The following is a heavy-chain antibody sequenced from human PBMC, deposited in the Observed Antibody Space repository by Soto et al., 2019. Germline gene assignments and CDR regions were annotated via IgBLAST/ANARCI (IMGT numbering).Heavy chain of an antibody. Sequence: SLRLSCAASVLTFSSYGMQGIRPSPGKVLELVAIISHDGSNKYYADSVKGRFTISSDNSKNWLYLQMNSLRAEATDVYYCAQDITNGNDEGCFDYWGLGT. CDR2: ISHDGSNK. CDR3: AQDITNGNDEGCFDY. V-gene: IGHV3-30*18. CDR1: VLTFSSYG. J-gene: IGHJ4*02. D-gene: IGHD1-20*01.